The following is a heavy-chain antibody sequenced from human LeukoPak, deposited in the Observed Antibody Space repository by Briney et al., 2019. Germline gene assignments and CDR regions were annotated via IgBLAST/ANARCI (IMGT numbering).Heavy chain of an antibody. CDR2: INHSGTT. J-gene: IGHJ4*02. CDR3: ARGRGKVARLMDY. CDR1: GGSFSGNY. V-gene: IGHV4-34*01. D-gene: IGHD2-15*01. Sequence: SENLSLTCGVYGGSFSGNYWTWIRQSPGKGLEWIGEINHSGTTNYNPSVKSRVTISVDTSKNQFFLKLNSVTAADTAVYYCARGRGKVARLMDYWGQGTLVTVSS.